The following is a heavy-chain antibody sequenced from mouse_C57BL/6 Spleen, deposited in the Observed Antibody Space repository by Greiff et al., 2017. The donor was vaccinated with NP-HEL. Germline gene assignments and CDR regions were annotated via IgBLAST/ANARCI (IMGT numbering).Heavy chain of an antibody. Sequence: VQLKESGPELVKPGASVKISCKASGYSFTDYNMNWVKQSNGKSLEWIGVINPNYGTTSYNQKFKGKATLTVYQSSSTAYMQLISLTSVDSAVYYCAREVRSRGAMDYWGQGTSVTVSS. CDR3: AREVRSRGAMDY. J-gene: IGHJ4*01. CDR2: INPNYGTT. V-gene: IGHV1-39*01. D-gene: IGHD2-13*01. CDR1: GYSFTDYN.